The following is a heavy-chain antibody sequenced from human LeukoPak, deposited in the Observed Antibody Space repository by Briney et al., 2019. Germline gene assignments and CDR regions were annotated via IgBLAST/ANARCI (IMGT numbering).Heavy chain of an antibody. Sequence: GGSLRLSCAVSGFTFSSYWTHWVRQAPGKGLVWVSRINRDGSSTSYADSVKRRFTISRDNTKNTLHLQMNSLRAEDTAVYYCAGGGYTYGLYWGQGDLVTVSS. V-gene: IGHV3-74*01. J-gene: IGHJ4*02. CDR2: INRDGSST. CDR3: AGGGYTYGLY. CDR1: GFTFSSYW. D-gene: IGHD5-18*01.